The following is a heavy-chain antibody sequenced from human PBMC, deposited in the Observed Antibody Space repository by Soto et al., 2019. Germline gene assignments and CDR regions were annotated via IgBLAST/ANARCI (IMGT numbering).Heavy chain of an antibody. J-gene: IGHJ4*02. CDR2: GSYSGTT. CDR1: GVSVSSGSFY. D-gene: IGHD4-17*01. Sequence: QVQLQESGPGLVKPSETLSLTCTVSGVSVSSGSFYWAWIRQPPGKGLEWIGFGSYSGTTNYNPSLKSRVTISVDTSRSQIALKVSSLSAADTAVYYCARGATVTQFDYWGRGTLVTVSS. V-gene: IGHV4-61*01. CDR3: ARGATVTQFDY.